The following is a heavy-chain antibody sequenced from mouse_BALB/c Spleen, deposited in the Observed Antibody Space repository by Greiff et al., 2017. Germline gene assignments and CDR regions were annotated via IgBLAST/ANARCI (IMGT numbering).Heavy chain of an antibody. Sequence: QVQLQQSGAELAKPGASVKMSCKASGYTFTSYWMHWVKQRPGQGLEWIGYINPSTGYTEYNQKFKDKATLTADKSSSTAYMQLSSLTSEDSAVYYCAREGITRAMDYWGQGTSVTVSS. J-gene: IGHJ4*01. V-gene: IGHV1-7*01. D-gene: IGHD2-4*01. CDR2: INPSTGYT. CDR3: AREGITRAMDY. CDR1: GYTFTSYW.